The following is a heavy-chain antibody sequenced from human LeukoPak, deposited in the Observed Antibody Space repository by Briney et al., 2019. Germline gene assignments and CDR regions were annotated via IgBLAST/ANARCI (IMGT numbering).Heavy chain of an antibody. V-gene: IGHV4-61*02. CDR2: IYTSGST. J-gene: IGHJ4*02. D-gene: IGHD3-22*01. CDR1: GGSISSSNYY. CDR3: ARARGYYDSSGYLD. Sequence: SETLSLTCTVSGGSISSSNYYWSWIRQPAGKGLEWIGRIYTSGSTNYNPSLKSRVTISVDTSKNQFSLKLSSVTAADTAVYYCARARGYYDSSGYLDWGQGTLVTVSS.